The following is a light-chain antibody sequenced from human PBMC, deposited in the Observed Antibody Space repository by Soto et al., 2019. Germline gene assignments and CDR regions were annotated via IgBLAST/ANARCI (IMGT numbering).Light chain of an antibody. J-gene: IGKJ5*01. CDR3: KQSYSTPIT. CDR1: QSIASY. V-gene: IGKV1-39*01. Sequence: DIQMTQSPSSLSASVGDRVTITCRASQSIASYLNWYQQKPGKAPKFLIYAASSLQSGVQSRFSGSGSGTDFTLTIRSLQPEDFATYFCKQSYSTPITFGQGTRLE. CDR2: AAS.